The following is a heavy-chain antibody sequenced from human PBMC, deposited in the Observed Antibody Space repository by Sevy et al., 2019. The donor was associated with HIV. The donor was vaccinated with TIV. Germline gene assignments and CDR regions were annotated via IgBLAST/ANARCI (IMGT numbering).Heavy chain of an antibody. V-gene: IGHV1-2*02. CDR3: ARDKQANLVPMDV. Sequence: ASVKVSCKASGYTFTGYYMHWVRQAPGQGLEWMGGINPNSGGKNYAQKFQGRVTMTRDTSISTAYMELSRLRSDDTAVYYCARDKQANLVPMDVWGQGTTVTVSS. J-gene: IGHJ6*02. CDR2: INPNSGGK. CDR1: GYTFTGYY. D-gene: IGHD3-10*01.